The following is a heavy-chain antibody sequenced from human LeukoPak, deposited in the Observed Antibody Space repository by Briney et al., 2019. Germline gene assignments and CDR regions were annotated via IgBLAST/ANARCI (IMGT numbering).Heavy chain of an antibody. J-gene: IGHJ4*02. V-gene: IGHV3-23*01. CDR3: AKAKSLVGATNYFDY. CDR1: GFTFSSYA. CDR2: ISGSGGST. Sequence: PGRSLRLSCAASGFTFSSYAMHWVRQAPGKGLEWVSAISGSGGSTYYADSVKGRFTISRDNSKNTLYLQMNSLRAEDTAVYYCAKAKSLVGATNYFDYWGQGTLVTVSS. D-gene: IGHD1-26*01.